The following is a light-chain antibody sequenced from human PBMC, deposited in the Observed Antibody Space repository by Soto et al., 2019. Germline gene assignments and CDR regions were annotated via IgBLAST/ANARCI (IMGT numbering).Light chain of an antibody. CDR1: QSVSSSY. J-gene: IGKJ3*01. Sequence: ESVLTQSPGTLSMSPGERATLSCRASQSVSSSYSAWYQQKPGQAPRLLIYGASSRATGIPDRFSGSGSGTDFTLTISSLEPEDFAVYYCQQYGSSPFTFGPGTKVDI. V-gene: IGKV3-20*01. CDR2: GAS. CDR3: QQYGSSPFT.